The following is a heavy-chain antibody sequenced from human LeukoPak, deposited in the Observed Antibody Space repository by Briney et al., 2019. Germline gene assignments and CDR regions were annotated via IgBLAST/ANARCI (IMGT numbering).Heavy chain of an antibody. CDR3: ARGVPGGGGFDY. D-gene: IGHD3-16*01. V-gene: IGHV3-30-3*01. J-gene: IGHJ4*02. CDR2: ISYDGSNK. CDR1: GFTFSSYA. Sequence: GGSLRLSCAASGFTFSSYAMHWVRQAPGKGLEWVAVISYDGSNKYYADSVKGRFTISGDNSKNTLYLQMNSLRAEDTAVYYCARGVPGGGGFDYWGQGTLVTVSS.